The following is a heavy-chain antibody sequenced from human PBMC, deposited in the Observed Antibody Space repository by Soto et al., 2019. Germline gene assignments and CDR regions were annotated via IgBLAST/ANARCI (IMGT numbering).Heavy chain of an antibody. CDR3: ARAGRSIYGDDGMDV. CDR2: ISYEGSNK. V-gene: IGHV3-30-3*01. J-gene: IGHJ6*01. Sequence: QVQLVESGGGVVQPGRSLRLSCAASGFTFSSYAMHWVRQAPGKGLEWVAVISYEGSNKYYADSVKGRFTISRDNSKNTLYLQMNSLRAEDTAVYYCARAGRSIYGDDGMDVW. D-gene: IGHD4-17*01. CDR1: GFTFSSYA.